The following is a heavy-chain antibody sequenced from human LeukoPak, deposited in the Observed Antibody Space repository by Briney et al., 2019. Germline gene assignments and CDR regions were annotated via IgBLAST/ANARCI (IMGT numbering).Heavy chain of an antibody. J-gene: IGHJ4*02. CDR3: ARVGSVAAAGTGGVY. V-gene: IGHV4-34*01. Sequence: SETLSLTCAVYGGSFSGYYWSWIRQPPGKGLEWIGEINHSGSTNYNPSLKSRVTISVDTSKNQFSLKLSSVTAADTAVYYCARVGSVAAAGTGGVYWGQGTLVTVSS. D-gene: IGHD6-13*01. CDR1: GGSFSGYY. CDR2: INHSGST.